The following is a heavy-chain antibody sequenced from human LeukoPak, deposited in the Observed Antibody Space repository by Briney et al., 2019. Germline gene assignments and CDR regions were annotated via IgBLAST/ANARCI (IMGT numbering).Heavy chain of an antibody. Sequence: GRSLRLSCAASGFTFSSYAMHWVRQAPGKGLEWVAVISYDGSNKYYADSVKGRFTISRDSSKNTLYLQMNSLRAEDTAVYYCATADGVYWGQGTLVTVSS. CDR3: ATADGVY. CDR1: GFTFSSYA. D-gene: IGHD3-16*01. CDR2: ISYDGSNK. J-gene: IGHJ4*02. V-gene: IGHV3-30-3*01.